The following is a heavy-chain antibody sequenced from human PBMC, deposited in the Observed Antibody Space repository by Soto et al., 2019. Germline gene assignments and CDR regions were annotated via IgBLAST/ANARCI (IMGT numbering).Heavy chain of an antibody. CDR3: ARAHELRYFDWSF. V-gene: IGHV1-46*03. Sequence: ASVKVSCKASGYTYTSYYMHWVRQAPGQGLEWMGIINPSGGSTSYAQKFQGRVTMTRDTSTSTVYMELSSLRSEDTAVYYCARAHELRYFDWSFWGQGTLVTVSS. J-gene: IGHJ4*02. CDR1: GYTYTSYY. D-gene: IGHD3-9*01. CDR2: INPSGGST.